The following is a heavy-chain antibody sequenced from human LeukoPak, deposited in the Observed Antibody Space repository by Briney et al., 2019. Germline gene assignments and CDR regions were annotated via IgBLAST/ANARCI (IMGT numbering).Heavy chain of an antibody. CDR1: AYTFTDYY. V-gene: IGHV1-2*06. CDR2: INPNTGDT. D-gene: IGHD4-17*01. J-gene: IGHJ4*02. Sequence: GASVKVSCRASAYTFTDYYIHWVRQAPGQGLEWMGRINPNTGDTNFAQKFQGGVTMTRDMSISTAFMDLSSLRSDDTAVYYCARYHYGLDYWGQGTLVTVSS. CDR3: ARYHYGLDY.